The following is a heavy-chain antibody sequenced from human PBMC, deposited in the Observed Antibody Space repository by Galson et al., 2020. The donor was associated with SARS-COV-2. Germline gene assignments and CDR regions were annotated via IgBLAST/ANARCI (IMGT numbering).Heavy chain of an antibody. V-gene: IGHV3-30*18. D-gene: IGHD6-6*01. CDR3: AKGAWYSSSSGYFDY. CDR1: GFTISSYG. J-gene: IGHJ4*02. Sequence: GESLRLSCAASGFTISSYGMHWVRQAPGKGLEWVAVITSDGSNNYYAESVKGRFTISRDNSKNTLYLQMNSLRAEDTAVYYCAKGAWYSSSSGYFDYWGQGTLVTVSS. CDR2: ITSDGSNN.